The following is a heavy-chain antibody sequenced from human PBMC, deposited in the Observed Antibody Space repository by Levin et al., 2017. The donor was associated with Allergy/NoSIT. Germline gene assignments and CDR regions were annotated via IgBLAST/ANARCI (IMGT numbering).Heavy chain of an antibody. CDR3: ARATRSRLINYFDH. CDR1: GGSISSYY. D-gene: IGHD1-1*01. Sequence: GSLRLSCTVSGGSISSYYYSWIRQPPGKGLEWIGYMYYSGSTNYNPSLKSRVTISVDTSKNQFSLKLMSVTAADTAGYYCARATRSRLINYFDHWGQGTLVTVSS. J-gene: IGHJ4*02. V-gene: IGHV4-59*01. CDR2: MYYSGST.